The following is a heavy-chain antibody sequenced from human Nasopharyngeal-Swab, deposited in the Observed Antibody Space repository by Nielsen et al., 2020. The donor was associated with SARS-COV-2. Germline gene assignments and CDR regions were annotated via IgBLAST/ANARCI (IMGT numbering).Heavy chain of an antibody. CDR3: ARGPYWYFDL. V-gene: IGHV3-53*04. CDR2: IYSGGST. J-gene: IGHJ2*01. Sequence: GESLKISCAASGFTFKTYAMTWVRQAPGKGLEWVSVIYSGGSTYYADSVKGRFTISRHNSKNTLYLQMNSLRAEDTAVYYCARGPYWYFDLWGRGTLVTVSS. CDR1: GFTFKTYA.